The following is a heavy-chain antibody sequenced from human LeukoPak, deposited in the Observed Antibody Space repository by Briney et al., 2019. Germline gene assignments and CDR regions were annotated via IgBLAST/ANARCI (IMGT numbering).Heavy chain of an antibody. CDR3: AREGVVVPAVLPYYMDV. J-gene: IGHJ6*03. CDR2: INHSGST. D-gene: IGHD2-2*01. Sequence: PSETLSLTCPVYGGSFSGYYWSWIRQPQGKGLEWIGEINHSGSTTFNPSLKSRVTISVDTSKKQFSLKLSSVTAADTAVYYCAREGVVVPAVLPYYMDVWGKGTTVTVSS. CDR1: GGSFSGYY. V-gene: IGHV4-34*01.